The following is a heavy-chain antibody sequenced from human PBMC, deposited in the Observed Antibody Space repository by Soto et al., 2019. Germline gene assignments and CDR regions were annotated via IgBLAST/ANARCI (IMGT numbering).Heavy chain of an antibody. V-gene: IGHV3-23*01. CDR1: GFTFSSYA. Sequence: GGSLRLSCASSGFTFSSYAMSWVLQAPVKGLEWVSAISGSGGSTYYADSVKGRFTISRDNSKNTLYLQMNSLRAEDTAVYYCAKGGVTSWRGGLPYYYGMDVWGQGTTVTVSS. D-gene: IGHD2-2*01. CDR2: ISGSGGST. CDR3: AKGGVTSWRGGLPYYYGMDV. J-gene: IGHJ6*02.